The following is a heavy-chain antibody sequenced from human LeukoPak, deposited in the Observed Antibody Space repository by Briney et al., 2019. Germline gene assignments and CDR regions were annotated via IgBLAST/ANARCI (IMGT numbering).Heavy chain of an antibody. Sequence: GGSLRLSCAASGFTVSGTHMSWVRQAPGKGLEWVSAMYTGGTTSYADSVTGRFTVSRDTSRNTLFLHMDSLRAEDTAVYYCAKDEVTSGGGLAFWGQGNLAIVSS. D-gene: IGHD2-21*02. CDR3: AKDEVTSGGGLAF. CDR2: MYTGGTT. CDR1: GFTVSGTH. J-gene: IGHJ4*02. V-gene: IGHV3-53*01.